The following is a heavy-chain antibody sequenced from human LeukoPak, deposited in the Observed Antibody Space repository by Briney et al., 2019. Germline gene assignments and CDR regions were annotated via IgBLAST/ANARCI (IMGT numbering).Heavy chain of an antibody. D-gene: IGHD3-22*01. CDR2: ISSSSSYI. Sequence: GGSLRLSCAASGFTFSSYAMSWVRQAPGKGLEWVSSISSSSSYIYYADSVKGRFTISRDNAKNSLYLQMNSLRAEDTAVYYCASPAHYYDSSGYPMGYWGQGTLVTVSS. CDR3: ASPAHYYDSSGYPMGY. J-gene: IGHJ4*02. V-gene: IGHV3-21*01. CDR1: GFTFSSYA.